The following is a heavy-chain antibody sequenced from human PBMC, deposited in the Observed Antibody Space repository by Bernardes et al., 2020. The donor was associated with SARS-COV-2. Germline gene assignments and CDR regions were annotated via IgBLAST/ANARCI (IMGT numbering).Heavy chain of an antibody. CDR1: GFTFSSYA. V-gene: IGHV3-30*01. Sequence: GGSLRLSCAASGFTFSSYAMHWVRQAPGKGLEWVAVISYDGSNKYYADSVKGRFTISRDNSKNTLYLQMNSLRAEDTAVYYCARDSGYQLLLYWFDPWGQGTLVTVSS. D-gene: IGHD2-2*01. J-gene: IGHJ5*02. CDR3: ARDSGYQLLLYWFDP. CDR2: ISYDGSNK.